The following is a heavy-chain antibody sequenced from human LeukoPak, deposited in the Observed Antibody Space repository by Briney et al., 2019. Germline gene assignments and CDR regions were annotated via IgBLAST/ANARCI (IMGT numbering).Heavy chain of an antibody. CDR3: ARSSGTGTFSY. CDR2: VYYGRSP. D-gene: IGHD6-25*01. V-gene: IGHV4-39*02. CDR1: GDSISRSTYY. Sequence: SETLSLTCTVSGDSISRSTYYWAWIRQPPGKGLEWIGSVYYGRSPYFNPSFESRATISVDTSKNHFSLKMSSVTTADTAVYYCARSSGTGTFSYWGQGTLVTVSS. J-gene: IGHJ4*02.